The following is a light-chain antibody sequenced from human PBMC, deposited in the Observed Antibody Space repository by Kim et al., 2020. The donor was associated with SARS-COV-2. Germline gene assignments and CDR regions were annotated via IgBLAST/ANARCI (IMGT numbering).Light chain of an antibody. CDR1: SSKIGNNY. V-gene: IGLV1-51*01. CDR2: DNN. Sequence: GQKVTISCSGSSSKIGNNYVSWYRELPGTAPKLLIYDNNKRPSVIPDRFSGSKSGTSATLGITGLQTGDEADYYCGTWDSSLSAMVFGGGTKLTVL. J-gene: IGLJ2*01. CDR3: GTWDSSLSAMV.